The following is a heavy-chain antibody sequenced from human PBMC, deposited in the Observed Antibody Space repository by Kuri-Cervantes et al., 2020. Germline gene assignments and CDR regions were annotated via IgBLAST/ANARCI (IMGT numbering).Heavy chain of an antibody. CDR2: IWYDGSNK. Sequence: GESLKISCAASGFTFSSYAMHWVRQAPGKGLEWVAVIWYDGSNKYYADSVKGRFTISRDNSKNTLYLQMNSLRAEDTAVYYCARDGADYGGYEQTYYYYYGMDVWGQGTTVTVSS. CDR1: GFTFSSYA. D-gene: IGHD4-17*01. V-gene: IGHV3-33*08. J-gene: IGHJ6*02. CDR3: ARDGADYGGYEQTYYYYYGMDV.